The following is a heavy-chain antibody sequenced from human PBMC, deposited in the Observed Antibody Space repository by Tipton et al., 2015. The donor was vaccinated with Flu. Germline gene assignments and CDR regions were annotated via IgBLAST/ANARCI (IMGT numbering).Heavy chain of an antibody. D-gene: IGHD3-10*01. CDR3: ARGSGSGTYVIFDS. Sequence: TLSLTCSVSGASISSGGYSWSWIRQPPGKGLEWVGYIYHSGTTYYNPSLKSRVIISGDRSKNQFSLNLSSVTAADTAVYYCARGSGSGTYVIFDSWGQGTLVTVSS. CDR2: IYHSGTT. CDR1: GASISSGGYS. V-gene: IGHV4-30-2*01. J-gene: IGHJ4*02.